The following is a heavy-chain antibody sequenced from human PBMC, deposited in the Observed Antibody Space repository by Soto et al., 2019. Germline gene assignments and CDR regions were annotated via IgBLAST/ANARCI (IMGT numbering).Heavy chain of an antibody. D-gene: IGHD6-13*01. CDR2: IWNDGNGY. Sequence: QVQLVESGGGVVQPGRSLRLSCAASGFHFNNYVTHWVRQAPGTGLEWVAVIWNDGNGYYYANSVKGRFPISRDNSKNTLYLQMSCLRAEDTAVYYCARLIISPPTRGAACARCGMDVWGQGTTVTVSS. CDR3: ARLIISPPTRGAACARCGMDV. J-gene: IGHJ6*02. CDR1: GFHFNNYV. V-gene: IGHV3-33*01.